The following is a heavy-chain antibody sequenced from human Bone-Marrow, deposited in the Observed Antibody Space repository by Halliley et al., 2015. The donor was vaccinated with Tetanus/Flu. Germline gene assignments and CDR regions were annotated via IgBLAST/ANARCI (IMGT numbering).Heavy chain of an antibody. J-gene: IGHJ6*02. V-gene: IGHV1-8*01. D-gene: IGHD1-26*01. CDR3: AREMGATPFDQYYYGLDV. Sequence: QLVQSGAEVKKPGASVKVSCKASGYTFTSHDINWVRQAPGQGPEYMGWMNPISGNTGYVEKFQGRVTMTRNTSINTAYMELSSLRSEDPAVYYCAREMGATPFDQYYYGLDVWGQGTTVTVSS. CDR2: MNPISGNT. CDR1: GYTFTSHD.